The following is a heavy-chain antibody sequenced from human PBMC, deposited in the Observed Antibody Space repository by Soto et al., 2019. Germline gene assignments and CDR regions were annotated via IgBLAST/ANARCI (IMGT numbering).Heavy chain of an antibody. CDR3: AKERSSGWSFDY. V-gene: IGHV3-23*01. D-gene: IGHD6-19*01. Sequence: EVQLLESGGGLVQPGGSLRLSCAASGFTFSTYAMNWVRQAPGKGLEWVSGISGSGDSTYYADSVKGRFTVSRDNSKNTLYLQMNSRRAEDTAVLYCAKERSSGWSFDYWGQGTLVTVSS. CDR1: GFTFSTYA. J-gene: IGHJ4*02. CDR2: ISGSGDST.